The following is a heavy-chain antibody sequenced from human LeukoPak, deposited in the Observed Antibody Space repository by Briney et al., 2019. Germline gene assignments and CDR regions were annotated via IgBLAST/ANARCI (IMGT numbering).Heavy chain of an antibody. Sequence: GGSLRLSCVVSGFSVRNNYVSWVRQAPGKGLEWVSSISSSSSYIYYADSVKGRFTISRDNAKNSLYLQMNSLRAEDMAVYYCAKDGGQGADYWGQGTLVTVSS. CDR3: AKDGGQGADY. CDR2: ISSSSSYI. J-gene: IGHJ4*02. D-gene: IGHD3-16*01. V-gene: IGHV3-21*04. CDR1: GFSVRNNY.